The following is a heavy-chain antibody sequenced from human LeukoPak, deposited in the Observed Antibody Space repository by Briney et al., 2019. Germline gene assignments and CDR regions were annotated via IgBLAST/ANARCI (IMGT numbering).Heavy chain of an antibody. CDR2: ISGGST. CDR3: AKDRWLDTAARPMDY. CDR1: GFTVSSNE. D-gene: IGHD6-6*01. J-gene: IGHJ4*02. V-gene: IGHV3-38-3*01. Sequence: AGGSLRLSCAASGFTVSSNEMSWVRQAPGKGLEWVSSISGGSTYYADSRKGRFTISRDNSKNTLYLQMNSLRAEDTAVYYCAKDRWLDTAARPMDYWGQGSLVTVSS.